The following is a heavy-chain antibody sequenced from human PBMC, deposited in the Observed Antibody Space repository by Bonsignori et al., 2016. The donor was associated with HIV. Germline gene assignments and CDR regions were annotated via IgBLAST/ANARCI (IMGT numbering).Heavy chain of an antibody. J-gene: IGHJ4*02. CDR3: AKGGGDTGLGGGPFDY. D-gene: IGHD3-16*01. CDR1: GFTFDDYA. V-gene: IGHV3-9*01. Sequence: GGSLRLSCAASGFTFDDYAMHWVRQAPGKGLEWVSGISWNSGTIGYADSVKGRFTISRDNAKNSLYLQMNSLRAEDTALYYCAKGGGDTGLGGGPFDYWGQGTLVTVSS. CDR2: ISWNSGTI.